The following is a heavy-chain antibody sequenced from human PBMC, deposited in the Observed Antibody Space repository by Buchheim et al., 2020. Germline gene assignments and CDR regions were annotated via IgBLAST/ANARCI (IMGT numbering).Heavy chain of an antibody. CDR3: ARDFMAAAGPPTYYYGMDV. J-gene: IGHJ6*02. CDR1: GYTFTGYY. Sequence: QVQLVQSGAEVKKPGASVKVSCKASGYTFTGYYMHWVRQAPGQGLEWMGWINPNSGGTNYAQKFQGWVTMTRDTSISTAYMELSRLRSDETAVYYCARDFMAAAGPPTYYYGMDVWGQGTT. CDR2: INPNSGGT. D-gene: IGHD6-13*01. V-gene: IGHV1-2*04.